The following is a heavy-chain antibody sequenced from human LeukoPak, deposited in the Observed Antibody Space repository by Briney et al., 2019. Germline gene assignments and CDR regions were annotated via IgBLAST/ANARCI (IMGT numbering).Heavy chain of an antibody. CDR1: GFTFNNYI. D-gene: IGHD5-12*01. V-gene: IGHV3-21*01. J-gene: IGHJ4*02. CDR3: ARDLRGYSGDDLDS. CDR2: ISSSSSYI. Sequence: PGGSLRLPCVASGFTFNNYIMNWVRQAPGKGLEWVSSISSSSSYIYYADSVKGRFTISRDNAKNSLYLQMNSLRAEDTAVYYCARDLRGYSGDDLDSWGQGTLVTVSS.